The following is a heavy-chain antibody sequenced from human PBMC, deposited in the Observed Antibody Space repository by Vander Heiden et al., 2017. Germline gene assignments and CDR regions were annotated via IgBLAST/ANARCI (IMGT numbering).Heavy chain of an antibody. J-gene: IGHJ4*02. Sequence: EVQLVESGGGLVQPGGSLRLSCAASGFTFSSYAMNWDRQAPEKGLEWVSYISGSGPARYYEDSVKGRFTISRDNVKNSLYPQMNSLRTEDTAVDYYACDPDRSGWYWVDVYVWGQGTLGTVSS. V-gene: IGHV3-48*01. CDR2: ISGSGPAR. CDR1: GFTFSSYA. CDR3: ACDPDRSGWYWVDVYV. D-gene: IGHD6-19*01.